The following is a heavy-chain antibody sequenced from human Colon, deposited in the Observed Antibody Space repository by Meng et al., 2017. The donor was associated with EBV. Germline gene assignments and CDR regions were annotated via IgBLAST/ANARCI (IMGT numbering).Heavy chain of an antibody. CDR3: VRDDDTLKWTGPHFDY. J-gene: IGHJ4*02. D-gene: IGHD1-1*01. CDR1: GFTFNKYW. CDR2: ISGDGTIT. V-gene: IGHV3-74*01. Sequence: EVQLVQSAGCSVQPGGSLRLSCAASGFTFNKYWIQWVRQVPGKGLVWVSRISGDGTITTYADSVKGRFTIFRDNGKNTLYLQMNSLRVQDTGVYYCVRDDDTLKWTGPHFDYWGRGPLVTVSS.